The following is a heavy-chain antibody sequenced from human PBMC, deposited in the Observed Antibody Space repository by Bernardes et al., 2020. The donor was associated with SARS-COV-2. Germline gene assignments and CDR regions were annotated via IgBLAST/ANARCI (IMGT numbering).Heavy chain of an antibody. D-gene: IGHD4-4*01. CDR3: ARPDYNGNLFDY. CDR1: GYSFTNYW. Sequence: GESLKISCKGSGYSFTNYWIGWVRQLPGKGLEWMGRIDPSDSYTNYSPSFQGHVTISIDKSISTAYLQWSSLTASDTAMYYCARPDYNGNLFDYWGQGTLVTVSS. J-gene: IGHJ4*02. CDR2: IDPSDSYT. V-gene: IGHV5-10-1*01.